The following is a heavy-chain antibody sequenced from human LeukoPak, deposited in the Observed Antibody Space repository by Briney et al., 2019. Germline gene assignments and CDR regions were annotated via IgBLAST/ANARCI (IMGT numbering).Heavy chain of an antibody. V-gene: IGHV4-34*01. Sequence: SETLSLTCAVYGGSFSGYFWSWIRQPPGKGLEWIGEINQSGSTNYNPSLKSRVTISVDTSKNQFSLKLSSVTAADTAVYYCARACLSGYYYRRTAFDIWGQGTMVTVSS. CDR3: ARACLSGYYYRRTAFDI. CDR2: INQSGST. J-gene: IGHJ3*02. D-gene: IGHD3-22*01. CDR1: GGSFSGYF.